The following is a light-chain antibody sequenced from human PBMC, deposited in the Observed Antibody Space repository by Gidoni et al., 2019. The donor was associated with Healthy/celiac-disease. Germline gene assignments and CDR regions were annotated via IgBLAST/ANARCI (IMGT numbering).Light chain of an antibody. V-gene: IGKV1-5*03. CDR2: KAS. Sequence: DIQMTQSPSTLSASVGDRVTITCRASQSISSWLAWYQQKPGKAPKLLIYKASSLESRVPSRFSGSGSGTEFTLTISSLQPDDFATYYCQQYNSIFTFGPGTKVDIK. CDR3: QQYNSIFT. CDR1: QSISSW. J-gene: IGKJ3*01.